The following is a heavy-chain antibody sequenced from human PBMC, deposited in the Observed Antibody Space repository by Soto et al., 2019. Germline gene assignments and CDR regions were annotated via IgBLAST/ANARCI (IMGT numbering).Heavy chain of an antibody. D-gene: IGHD3-10*01. CDR1: GGSISSSNW. J-gene: IGHJ4*02. V-gene: IGHV4-4*02. CDR2: IYHSGNT. Sequence: QVQLQASGPGLVKPSGTLSLTCAVSGGSISSSNWWSWVRQPPGKGLEWIGEIYHSGNTNYNPSLQSRVPMAVDGSRNQFSLKLSSVTAADTAVYYCARRWGEGRVDYWGQGTLVTVSS. CDR3: ARRWGEGRVDY.